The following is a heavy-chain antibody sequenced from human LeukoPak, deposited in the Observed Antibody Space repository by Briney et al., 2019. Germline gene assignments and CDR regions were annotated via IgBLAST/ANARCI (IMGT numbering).Heavy chain of an antibody. V-gene: IGHV4-39*01. CDR2: IYYSGST. CDR3: ARHDLEYSSSSGYYYYYYMDV. Sequence: LSETLSLTCTVSGGSISSSSYYWGWIRQPPGKGLEGIGSIYYSGSTYYNPSLKSRVTISVDTSKNQFSLKLSSVTAADTAVYYCARHDLEYSSSSGYYYYYYMDVWGKGTTVTVSS. J-gene: IGHJ6*03. CDR1: GGSISSSSYY. D-gene: IGHD6-6*01.